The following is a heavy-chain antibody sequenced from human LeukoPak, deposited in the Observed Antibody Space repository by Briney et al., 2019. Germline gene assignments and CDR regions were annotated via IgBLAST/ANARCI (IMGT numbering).Heavy chain of an antibody. J-gene: IGHJ4*02. CDR3: ARVSSGWGIDY. CDR1: GFTFSSYS. V-gene: IGHV3-21*01. Sequence: GGSLRLSCAASGFTFSSYSMNWVRQAPGKGLEWVSSISSSSSYIYYADSVKGRFTISRDNAKNSLYLQMNSLRAEGTAVYYCARVSSGWGIDYWGQGTLVTVSS. CDR2: ISSSSSYI. D-gene: IGHD6-19*01.